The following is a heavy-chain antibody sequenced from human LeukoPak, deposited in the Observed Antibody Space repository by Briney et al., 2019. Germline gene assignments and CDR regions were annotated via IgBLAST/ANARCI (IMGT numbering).Heavy chain of an antibody. CDR2: ISAYNGNT. D-gene: IGHD2-2*02. CDR3: ARVDIVVVPAAIRYYYYGMDV. V-gene: IGHV1-18*01. Sequence: ASVKVSCKASGYTFTSYGISWVRQAPGQGLEWIGWISAYNGNTNYAQKLQGRVTMTTDTSTSTAYMELRSLRSDDTAVYYCARVDIVVVPAAIRYYYYGMDVWGQGTTVTVSS. CDR1: GYTFTSYG. J-gene: IGHJ6*02.